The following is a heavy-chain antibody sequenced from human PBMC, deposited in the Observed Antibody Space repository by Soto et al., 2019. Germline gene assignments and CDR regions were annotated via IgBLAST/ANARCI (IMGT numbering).Heavy chain of an antibody. CDR3: ARETWRQLWSNGGLYYYDGMDV. Sequence: EVQLVESGGGLVQPGGSLRLSCAASGFTFSDHYMDWVRQAPGKGLEWVGRTRPKADSYTTEYAASVKGRFTISRDDSKNSLYLQMNSRKTEDTAVYYCARETWRQLWSNGGLYYYDGMDVWGQGTTVTGSS. J-gene: IGHJ6*02. D-gene: IGHD5-18*01. CDR1: GFTFSDHY. V-gene: IGHV3-72*01. CDR2: TRPKADSYTT.